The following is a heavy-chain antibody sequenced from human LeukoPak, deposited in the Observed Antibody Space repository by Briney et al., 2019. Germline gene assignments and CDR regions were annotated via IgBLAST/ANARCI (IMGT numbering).Heavy chain of an antibody. CDR1: GGTFSSYA. CDR3: AREGEQQLLHFDY. J-gene: IGHJ4*02. V-gene: IGHV1-8*02. D-gene: IGHD6-13*01. Sequence: ASVKVSCKASGGTFSSYAISWVRQAPGQGLEWMGWMNPNSGNTGYAQKFQGRVTMARNTSISTAYMELSSLRSEDTAVYYCAREGEQQLLHFDYWGQGTLVTVSS. CDR2: MNPNSGNT.